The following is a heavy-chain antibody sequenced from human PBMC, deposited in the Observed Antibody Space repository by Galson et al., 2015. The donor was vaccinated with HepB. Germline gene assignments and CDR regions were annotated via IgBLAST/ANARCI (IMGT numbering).Heavy chain of an antibody. CDR1: GFTFSSYA. D-gene: IGHD6-19*01. V-gene: IGHV3-23*01. CDR3: AKRAHSLSQLYIAVAGAFDY. Sequence: SLRLSCAASGFTFSSYAMSWVRQAPGKGLEWVSAISGSGGSTYYADSVKGRFTISRDNSKNTLYLQMNSLRAEDTAVYYCAKRAHSLSQLYIAVAGAFDYWGQGTLVTVSS. J-gene: IGHJ4*02. CDR2: ISGSGGST.